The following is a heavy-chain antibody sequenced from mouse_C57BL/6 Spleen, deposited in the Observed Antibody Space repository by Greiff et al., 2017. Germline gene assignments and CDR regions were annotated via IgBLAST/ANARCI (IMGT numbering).Heavy chain of an antibody. CDR3: ARVYYGNYNWYFDV. V-gene: IGHV5-6*01. CDR2: ISSGGSDT. Sequence: EVKLVESGGDLVKPGGSLKLSCAASGFNFSSYGMSWVRQTPDKRLEWVATISSGGSDTDYPDRVKGRFTISRDNAKNTLYLQMISLKAEDTAMYYSARVYYGNYNWYFDVWGTGTTVTVAS. D-gene: IGHD2-1*01. J-gene: IGHJ1*03. CDR1: GFNFSSYG.